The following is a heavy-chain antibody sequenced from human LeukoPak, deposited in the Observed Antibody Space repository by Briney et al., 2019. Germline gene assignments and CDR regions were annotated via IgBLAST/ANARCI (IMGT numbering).Heavy chain of an antibody. V-gene: IGHV4-39*01. CDR1: GGSISSSSYY. CDR2: IYYSGST. CDR3: ARGRQEVSMIVVVMTAVSYYLDV. D-gene: IGHD3-22*01. Sequence: SETLSLTCTVSGGSISSSSYYWGWTRQSPGKGLEWIGSIYYSGSTYYNPSLKSRVTISVDTSKNQFSLKLSSVTAADTAVYYCARGRQEVSMIVVVMTAVSYYLDVWGKGTTVTVS. J-gene: IGHJ6*03.